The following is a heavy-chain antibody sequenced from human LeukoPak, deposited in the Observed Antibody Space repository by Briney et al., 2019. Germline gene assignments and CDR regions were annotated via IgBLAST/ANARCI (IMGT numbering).Heavy chain of an antibody. CDR3: ARDPYGDYYFDH. Sequence: GRSLRLSCAASGFTFSTYAMHWVRQAPGKGPEWVALISSDGSTKYYTDSVKGRFTISRDNSKYTLYLQMNSLRAEDTAVYYCARDPYGDYYFDHLGQGALVTLSS. CDR1: GFTFSTYA. J-gene: IGHJ4*02. CDR2: ISSDGSTK. V-gene: IGHV3-30-3*01. D-gene: IGHD4-17*01.